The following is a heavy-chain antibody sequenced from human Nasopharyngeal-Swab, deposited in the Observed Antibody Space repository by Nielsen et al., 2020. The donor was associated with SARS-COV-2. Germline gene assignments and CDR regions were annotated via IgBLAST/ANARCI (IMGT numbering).Heavy chain of an antibody. Sequence: WIRQPPGKGLEWIGYIYYSGSTNYNPSLKSRVTISVDTSKNQFSLKLSSVTAADTAVYYCARVVKSLDHITMVQGMRTLDPWGQGTLVTVSS. CDR2: IYYSGST. CDR3: ARVVKSLDHITMVQGMRTLDP. D-gene: IGHD3-10*01. J-gene: IGHJ5*02. V-gene: IGHV4-59*01.